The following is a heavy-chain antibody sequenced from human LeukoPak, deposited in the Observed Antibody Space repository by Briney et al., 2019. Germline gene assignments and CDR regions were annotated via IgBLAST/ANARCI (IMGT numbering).Heavy chain of an antibody. CDR3: AKTRSNLRMSESDF. CDR1: GFTFSSYG. V-gene: IGHV3-30*18. D-gene: IGHD3-10*01. J-gene: IGHJ4*02. CDR2: ISYDGSNK. Sequence: PGGSLRLSCAASGFTFSSYGMHWVRQAPGKGLEWVAVISYDGSNKYYADSVKGRFTISRDNSKNTLYLQMNSLRADDTALYYCAKTRSNLRMSESDFWGQGTLVTVSS.